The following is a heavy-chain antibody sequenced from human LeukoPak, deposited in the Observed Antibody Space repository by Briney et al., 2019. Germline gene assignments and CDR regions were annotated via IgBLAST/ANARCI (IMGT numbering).Heavy chain of an antibody. D-gene: IGHD1-26*01. V-gene: IGHV3-21*01. J-gene: IGHJ4*02. CDR3: AKDRYSGSYLQTGPCAH. CDR2: ISSSSSYI. CDR1: GFTFSSYS. Sequence: GSLRLSCAASGFTFSSYSMNWVRQAPGKGLEWVSSISSSSSYIYYADSVKGRFTISRDNSKNTLYLQMNSLRTEDTAVYYCAKDRYSGSYLQTGPCAHWGQGTLVTVSS.